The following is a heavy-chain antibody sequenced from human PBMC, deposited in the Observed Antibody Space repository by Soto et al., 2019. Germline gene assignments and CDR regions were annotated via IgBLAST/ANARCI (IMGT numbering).Heavy chain of an antibody. D-gene: IGHD4-17*01. V-gene: IGHV3-23*01. CDR3: ARDPNGDYLGAFDF. CDR1: GFTFSNFF. CDR2: IGANGGGT. Sequence: EVQLLEPGGGLVQPGGSLRLSCAASGFTFSNFFMSWVRQAPGKGLDWVSGIGANGGGTYYADSVKGRFIVSRDNSKNTLLLQMNSLRAEDTSVYYWARDPNGDYLGAFDFWGQRTMVNVSS. J-gene: IGHJ3*01.